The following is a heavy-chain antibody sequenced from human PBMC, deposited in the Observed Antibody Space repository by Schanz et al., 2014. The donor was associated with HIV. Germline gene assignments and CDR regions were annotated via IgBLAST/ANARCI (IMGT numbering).Heavy chain of an antibody. CDR1: GFTFSTND. D-gene: IGHD2-2*02. V-gene: IGHV3-30*18. J-gene: IGHJ4*02. Sequence: QVHLVESGGGVVQPGRSLRLSCAASGFTFSTNDMHWVRQVPGKGLEWVAVISYDGRNKYYADSVNGRFTISRDNSLHMLYLEMKSLRAEDTAVYYCAKDPGILPRTYFDSWGQGTPVTVSS. CDR2: ISYDGRNK. CDR3: AKDPGILPRTYFDS.